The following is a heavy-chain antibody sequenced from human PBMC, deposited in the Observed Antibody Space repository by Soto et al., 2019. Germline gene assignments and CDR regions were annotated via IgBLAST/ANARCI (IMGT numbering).Heavy chain of an antibody. CDR2: IYPDDSDT. V-gene: IGHV5-51*01. Sequence: GESLKISCKGSGYSFISYWIGWVRQMPGKGLEWMGIIYPDDSDTRYSPSFQGQVTISAVKSISTAYLHWNSLKASDTAMYYCARQHFVSGSYYNGNAFDIWGQGTVVTVSS. CDR1: GYSFISYW. D-gene: IGHD3-10*01. J-gene: IGHJ3*02. CDR3: ARQHFVSGSYYNGNAFDI.